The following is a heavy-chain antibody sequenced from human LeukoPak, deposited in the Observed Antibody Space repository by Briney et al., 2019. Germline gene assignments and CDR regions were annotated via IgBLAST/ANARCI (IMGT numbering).Heavy chain of an antibody. CDR3: ACSNYYDSSGHATEELDY. J-gene: IGHJ4*02. D-gene: IGHD3-22*01. V-gene: IGHV4-34*01. CDR2: INHSGST. Sequence: SHTLSLIQAVYVGFFRRYYWSWIRDPPGRGLECIGEINHSGSTNYNPSLKSRVTISVDTSKNQFSLKLSSVTAADTAVYYCACSNYYDSSGHATEELDYWGQGTLVTVSS. CDR1: VGFFRRYY.